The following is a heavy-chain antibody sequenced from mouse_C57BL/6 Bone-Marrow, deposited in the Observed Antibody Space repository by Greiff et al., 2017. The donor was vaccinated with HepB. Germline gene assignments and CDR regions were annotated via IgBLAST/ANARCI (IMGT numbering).Heavy chain of an antibody. V-gene: IGHV2-9-1*01. Sequence: QVQLKESGPGLVAPSQSLSITCTVSGFSLTSYAISWVRQPPGKGLEWLGVIWTGGGTNYNSALKSRLSISKDNSKSQVFLKMNSMQTDDTARYYCAREDYYGSSHEWYFDVWGTGTTVTVSS. CDR2: IWTGGGT. CDR3: AREDYYGSSHEWYFDV. D-gene: IGHD1-1*01. CDR1: GFSLTSYA. J-gene: IGHJ1*03.